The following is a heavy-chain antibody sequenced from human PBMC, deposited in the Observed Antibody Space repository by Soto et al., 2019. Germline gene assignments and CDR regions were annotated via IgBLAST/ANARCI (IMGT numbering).Heavy chain of an antibody. CDR1: GGTFSSYR. D-gene: IGHD3-10*01. J-gene: IGHJ4*02. V-gene: IGHV1-69*13. CDR2: IVPIRRTA. Sequence: SVKVSCKASGGTFSSYRINWVRQAPGQGLEWVGGIVPIRRTADYAQTFQGRVSITADESARTSYMELRSLRSQDTAVYYCVRDSGAKLSRSWGQGTLVTVSS. CDR3: VRDSGAKLSRS.